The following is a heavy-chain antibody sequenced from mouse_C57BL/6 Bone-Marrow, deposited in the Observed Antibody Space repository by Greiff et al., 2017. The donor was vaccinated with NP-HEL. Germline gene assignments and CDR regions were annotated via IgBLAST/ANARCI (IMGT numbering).Heavy chain of an antibody. CDR3: ARRYGSSYGYFDY. V-gene: IGHV1-18*01. CDR1: GYTFTDYN. D-gene: IGHD1-1*01. Sequence: VQLQQSGPELVKPGASVKIPCKASGYTFTDYNMDWVKQSHGKSLEWIGDINPNNGGTIYNQKFKGKATLTVDKSSSTAYMELRSLTSEDTAVYYCARRYGSSYGYFDYWGQGTTLTVSS. CDR2: INPNNGGT. J-gene: IGHJ2*01.